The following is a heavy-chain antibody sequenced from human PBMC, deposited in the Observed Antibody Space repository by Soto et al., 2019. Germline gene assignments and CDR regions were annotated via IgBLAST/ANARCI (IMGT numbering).Heavy chain of an antibody. CDR2: MHHTQGT. CDR3: ARVPFVGYFEWLDP. CDR1: GASISSYY. D-gene: IGHD3-9*01. V-gene: IGHV4-59*01. Sequence: KPSETLSLTCSVSGASISSYYWTWIRQPPGGGLEWIGYMHHTQGTNDNPSLRGRVHMSIDTSMNQFSLRLTSVTAADTAVYYCARVPFVGYFEWLDPWGHGTLVTSPQ. J-gene: IGHJ5*02.